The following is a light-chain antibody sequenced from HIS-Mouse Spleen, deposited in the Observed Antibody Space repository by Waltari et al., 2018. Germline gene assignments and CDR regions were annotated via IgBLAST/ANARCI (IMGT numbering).Light chain of an antibody. Sequence: QSALTQPASVSGSPGQSITISCTGTSSDVGSYNLVSWYQQHPGKAPKLMIYEGSKRPSGVSNRFSWSKSGNTASLTISGLQAEDEADYYCCSYAGSSTYVFGTGTKVTVL. CDR2: EGS. CDR3: CSYAGSSTYV. V-gene: IGLV2-23*01. CDR1: SSDVGSYNL. J-gene: IGLJ1*01.